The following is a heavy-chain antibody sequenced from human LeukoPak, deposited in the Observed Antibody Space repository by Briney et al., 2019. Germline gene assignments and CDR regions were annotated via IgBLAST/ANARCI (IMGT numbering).Heavy chain of an antibody. CDR1: GFTFSSYA. CDR2: ISGSGGST. D-gene: IGHD3-10*01. Sequence: SGGSLRLSCAASGFTFSSYAMSWVRQAPGKGLEWVSAISGSGGSTYYADSVKGRFTISRDNSKNTLYLQMNSLRAEDTAIYYCARDDSRGSGSSGWFDPWGQGTLVTVSS. CDR3: ARDDSRGSGSSGWFDP. V-gene: IGHV3-23*01. J-gene: IGHJ5*02.